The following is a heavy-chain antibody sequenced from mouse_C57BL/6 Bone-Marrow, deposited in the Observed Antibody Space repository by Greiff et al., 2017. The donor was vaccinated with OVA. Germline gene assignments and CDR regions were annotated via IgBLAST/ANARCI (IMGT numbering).Heavy chain of an antibody. Sequence: QVQLQQPGAELVMPGASVKLSCKASGYTFTSYWMHWVKQRPGQGLEWIGEIDPSDSYTNYNRKFKGKSTLTVDKSSSTAYMQLSSLTSEDSAVYYCARDDGYLYYAMDYWGQGTSVTVSS. J-gene: IGHJ4*01. CDR2: IDPSDSYT. D-gene: IGHD2-3*01. CDR3: ARDDGYLYYAMDY. CDR1: GYTFTSYW. V-gene: IGHV1-69*01.